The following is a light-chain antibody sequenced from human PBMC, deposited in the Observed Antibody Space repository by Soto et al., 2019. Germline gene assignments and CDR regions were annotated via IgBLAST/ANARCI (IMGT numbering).Light chain of an antibody. V-gene: IGLV2-14*01. CDR2: EVS. J-gene: IGLJ1*01. Sequence: QSALTQPASVSGSPGQSITISCTGTSSDVGGYNYVSWYQQHPGKAPKLMIYEVSNRPSGVSNRFSGSKSGNTASLTISGLQAEVEADYYCSSYTSSSLPYVFGTGTKLTVL. CDR1: SSDVGGYNY. CDR3: SSYTSSSLPYV.